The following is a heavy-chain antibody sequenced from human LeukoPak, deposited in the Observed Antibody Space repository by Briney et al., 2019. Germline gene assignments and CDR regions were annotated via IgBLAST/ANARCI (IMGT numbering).Heavy chain of an antibody. CDR3: ARSYYYDYRQIDY. V-gene: IGHV4-39*01. CDR1: GGSISSSSYY. J-gene: IGHJ4*02. CDR2: IYYSGST. Sequence: SETLSLTCTVSGGSISSSSYYWGWIRQPPGKGLEWIGSIYYSGSTYYNPSLKSRVTISVDTSKNQFSLNLYSVTAADTAVFYCARSYYYDYRQIDYWGQGTLVTVSS. D-gene: IGHD3-22*01.